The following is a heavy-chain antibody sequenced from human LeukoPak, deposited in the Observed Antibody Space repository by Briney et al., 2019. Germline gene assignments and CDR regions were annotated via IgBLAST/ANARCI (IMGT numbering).Heavy chain of an antibody. CDR1: GFTFSTYA. J-gene: IGHJ4*02. CDR2: IYTGGGR. Sequence: GGSLRLSCEASGFTFSTYAMYWVRQAPGRGLEWVSVIYTGGGRYYADSVRGRFTISRDTSKNMVFLQMNSLRVEDTAVYYCARGIDYWGRGTLVTVSS. CDR3: ARGIDY. V-gene: IGHV3-53*01.